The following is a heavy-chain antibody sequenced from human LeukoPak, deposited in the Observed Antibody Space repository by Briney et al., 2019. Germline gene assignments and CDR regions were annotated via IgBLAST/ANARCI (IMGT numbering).Heavy chain of an antibody. J-gene: IGHJ4*02. D-gene: IGHD1-1*01. CDR3: ARDRISGGTSGTTGSTYRPGYFDY. CDR2: IWYDGSNK. V-gene: IGHV3-33*01. CDR1: GFTFSSYG. Sequence: GRSLRLSCAASGFTFSSYGLHWVRQAPGKGLEWVAVIWYDGSNKYYADSVKGRFTISRDNSKTTLYLQMNSLRAEDTAVYYCARDRISGGTSGTTGSTYRPGYFDYWGQGTLVTVPS.